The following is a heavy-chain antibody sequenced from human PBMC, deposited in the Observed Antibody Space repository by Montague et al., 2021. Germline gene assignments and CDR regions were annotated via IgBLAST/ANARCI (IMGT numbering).Heavy chain of an antibody. J-gene: IGHJ6*03. CDR2: VSHGGRT. Sequence: SETLSLTCTVSRSLINSDYYWGWIRQPPGKGLEWMGGVSHGGRTYCNPSLKSRVTISVDTSNNHFSLKLSSVTAADTAMHYCARERDRYYYMDIWGKGTTITVSS. CDR1: RSLINSDYY. V-gene: IGHV4-38-2*02. CDR3: ARERDRYYYMDI.